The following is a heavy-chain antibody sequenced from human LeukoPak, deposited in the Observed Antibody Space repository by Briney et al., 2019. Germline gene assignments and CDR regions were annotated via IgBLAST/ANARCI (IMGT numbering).Heavy chain of an antibody. CDR3: ARGHTDSIHY. CDR1: GDSFNRFA. J-gene: IGHJ4*02. V-gene: IGHV1-69*04. D-gene: IGHD5-18*01. Sequence: ASVKVPCKPSGDSFNRFAVNWVRQAPGQGLEWMGRIMPTLGITNYAKEFQARVTITADISPSAACMELKNLTSLDTAVYYCARGHTDSIHYWGQGTQVTVSS. CDR2: IMPTLGIT.